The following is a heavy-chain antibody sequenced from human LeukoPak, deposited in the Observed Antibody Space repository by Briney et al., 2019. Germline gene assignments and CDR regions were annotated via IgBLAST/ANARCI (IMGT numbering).Heavy chain of an antibody. CDR1: GGSISSSNYY. J-gene: IGHJ5*02. Sequence: PSETLSLTCIVSGGSISSSNYYWGWIRQSPGKGLEWIGSIYSRGSTYYNPSLKSRVIVSSDMSKNQFSLMLNSVTAADTAVYYCARGADREVLMVYAISWFDPWGQGTLVTVSS. D-gene: IGHD2-8*01. V-gene: IGHV4-39*07. CDR3: ARGADREVLMVYAISWFDP. CDR2: IYSRGST.